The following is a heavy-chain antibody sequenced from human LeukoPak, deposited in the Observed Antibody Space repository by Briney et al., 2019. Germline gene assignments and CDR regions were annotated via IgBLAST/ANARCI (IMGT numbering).Heavy chain of an antibody. V-gene: IGHV1-69*06. D-gene: IGHD2-15*01. CDR2: IIPIFGTA. CDR1: GGTFTIYA. J-gene: IGHJ4*02. Sequence: VASVTLSFKASGGTFTIYAISWVRQAPGQGLEWMGGIIPIFGTANYAQKFQGRVTITADKSTSTAYMELSSLRSEDTAVYYCARGYCSGGSCDGFDYWGQGTLVTVSS. CDR3: ARGYCSGGSCDGFDY.